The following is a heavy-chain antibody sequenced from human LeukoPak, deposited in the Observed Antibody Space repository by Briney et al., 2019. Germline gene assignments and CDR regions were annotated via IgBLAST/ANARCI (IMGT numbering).Heavy chain of an antibody. D-gene: IGHD3-22*01. Sequence: PGGSLRLSCAASGFTFSSYGMHWVRQAPGKGLEWWAFIRYDGSNKYYADSVKGRFTISRDNSKNTLYLQMNSLRAEDTAVYYCAKAYDSSGYSIDYWGQGTLVTVSS. CDR3: AKAYDSSGYSIDY. CDR1: GFTFSSYG. V-gene: IGHV3-30*02. J-gene: IGHJ4*02. CDR2: IRYDGSNK.